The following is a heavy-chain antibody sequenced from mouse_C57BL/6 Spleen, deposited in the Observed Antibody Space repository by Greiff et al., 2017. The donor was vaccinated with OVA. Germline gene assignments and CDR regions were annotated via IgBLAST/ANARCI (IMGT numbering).Heavy chain of an antibody. V-gene: IGHV3-6*01. CDR2: ISYDGSN. J-gene: IGHJ2*01. CDR3: ASYYDYARDY. Sequence: EVQLQQSGPGLVKPSQSLSLTCSVTGYSITSGYYWNWIRQFPGNKLEWMGYISYDGSNNYNPSLKNRISITRDTSKNQSFLKLNSVTTEDTATYYCASYYDYARDYWGQGTTLTVSS. CDR1: GYSITSGYY. D-gene: IGHD2-4*01.